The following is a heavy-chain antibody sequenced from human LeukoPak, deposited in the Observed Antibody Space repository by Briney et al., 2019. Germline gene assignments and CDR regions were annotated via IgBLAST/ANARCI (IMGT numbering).Heavy chain of an antibody. CDR1: GFTLSNAW. Sequence: PGGSLRLSCAASGFTLSNAWMSWVRQAPGKGLEWVGRIKSKSDGGSTDYAAPVKGRFTIARDDSKSTLHLQMSSLKTEDTAVYYCTTDGLHWGQGTLVTVSS. CDR2: IKSKSDGGST. CDR3: TTDGLH. J-gene: IGHJ4*02. V-gene: IGHV3-15*01.